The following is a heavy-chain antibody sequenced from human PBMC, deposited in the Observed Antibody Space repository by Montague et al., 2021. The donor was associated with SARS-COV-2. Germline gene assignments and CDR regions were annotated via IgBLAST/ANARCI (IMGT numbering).Heavy chain of an antibody. CDR2: IYYSGST. CDR3: ARSRENYNILTGYPYYFDY. CDR1: GGSISRYY. Sequence: SETLSLTSTVSGGSISRYYWNWIRQPPGKGLEWIAYIYYSGSTNHNPSLKSRVTISVDTSKNQFSLKLSSVTAADTAVYYCARSRENYNILTGYPYYFDYWGQGTLVTVSS. V-gene: IGHV4-59*01. J-gene: IGHJ4*02. D-gene: IGHD3-9*01.